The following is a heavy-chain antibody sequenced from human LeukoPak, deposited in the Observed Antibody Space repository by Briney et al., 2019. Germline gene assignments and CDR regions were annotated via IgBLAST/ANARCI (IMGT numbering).Heavy chain of an antibody. CDR3: ARDYREWELPARRVFYYYYYYMDV. J-gene: IGHJ6*03. Sequence: GGSLRLSCAASGFTFSSYSMNWVRQAPGKGLEWVSSISSSSSYIYYADSVKGRFTISRDNAKNSLYLQMNSLRAEDTAVYYCARDYREWELPARRVFYYYYYYMDVWGKGTTVTVSS. CDR1: GFTFSSYS. D-gene: IGHD1-26*01. V-gene: IGHV3-21*01. CDR2: ISSSSSYI.